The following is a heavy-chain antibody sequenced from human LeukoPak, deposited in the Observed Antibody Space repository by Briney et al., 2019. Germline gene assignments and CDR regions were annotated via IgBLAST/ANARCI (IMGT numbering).Heavy chain of an antibody. V-gene: IGHV4-59*01. D-gene: IGHD3-10*01. CDR3: ARAVWYGSGKCYFDY. Sequence: PSETLSLTCTVSGVSISGFWTWIRQPPGQGLECIGYISNAGSTNYNASLGSRVTMSVDTSKNQFSLKLSSVTAADTAVYYCARAVWYGSGKCYFDYWGQGTLVAISS. CDR2: ISNAGST. CDR1: GVSISGF. J-gene: IGHJ4*02.